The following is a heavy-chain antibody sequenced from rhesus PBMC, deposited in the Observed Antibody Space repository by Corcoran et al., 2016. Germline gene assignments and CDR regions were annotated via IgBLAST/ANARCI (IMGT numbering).Heavy chain of an antibody. V-gene: IGHV4-93*02. D-gene: IGHD6-43*01. J-gene: IGHJ5-1*01. CDR2: IHDSTVNT. CDR3: ARHLGSSYGWRFDV. Sequence: QVQLQESGPAVVKPSETLSLTCAVSGGSISSSNWWDWIRQSPGKGREGIGGIHDSTVNTVYSPSLKGRVTLSIDTSQNQFSLKLSSVTAADTAVYFCARHLGSSYGWRFDVWGAGVLVTVSS. CDR1: GGSISSSNW.